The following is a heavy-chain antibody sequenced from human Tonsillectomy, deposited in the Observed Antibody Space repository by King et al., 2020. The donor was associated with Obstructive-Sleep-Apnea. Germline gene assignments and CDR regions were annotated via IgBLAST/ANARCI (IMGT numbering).Heavy chain of an antibody. D-gene: IGHD3-10*01. CDR2: ISWDGGTT. Sequence: VQLVESGGVVVQPGGSLRLSCAASGFSFDDYAMHWVRQAPGKGLEWVSLISWDGGTTYYADSVKGRFTISRDNSKNSLYLQMNSLRPEDTALYYCAKDINYGSGSYPLGVGYGMDVWGQGTTVTVSS. CDR3: AKDINYGSGSYPLGVGYGMDV. CDR1: GFSFDDYA. V-gene: IGHV3-43D*03. J-gene: IGHJ6*02.